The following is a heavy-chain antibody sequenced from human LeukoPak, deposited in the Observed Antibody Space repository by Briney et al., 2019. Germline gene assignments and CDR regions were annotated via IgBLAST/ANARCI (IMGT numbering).Heavy chain of an antibody. CDR3: ARDEDSSSWSHRFDY. V-gene: IGHV3-30-3*01. CDR2: ISYDGSNK. J-gene: IGHJ4*02. D-gene: IGHD6-13*01. CDR1: GFTFSSYA. Sequence: GRSLRLSCAASGFTFSSYAMHWVRQAPGKGLEWVSVISYDGSNKYYADSVKGRFTISRDDSKITLYLQMNSLRAEDTAVYYCARDEDSSSWSHRFDYWGQGTLVTVSS.